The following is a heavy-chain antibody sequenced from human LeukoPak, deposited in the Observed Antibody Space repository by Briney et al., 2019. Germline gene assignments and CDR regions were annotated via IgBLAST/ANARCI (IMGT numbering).Heavy chain of an antibody. CDR1: GYSFTSHW. J-gene: IGHJ5*02. CDR2: IYPGDSDT. V-gene: IGHV5-51*01. D-gene: IGHD6-19*01. CDR3: ARQLAVARQNWFDP. Sequence: GESPKISCKASGYSFTSHWIGWVRQMPGKGLEWMGIIYPGDSDTRYSPSFQGQVTISADKSISTAYLQWSSLKASDTAMYYCARQLAVARQNWFDPWGQGTLVTVSS.